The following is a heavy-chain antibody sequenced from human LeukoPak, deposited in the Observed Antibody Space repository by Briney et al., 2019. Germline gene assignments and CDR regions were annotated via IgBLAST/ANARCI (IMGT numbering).Heavy chain of an antibody. V-gene: IGHV3-74*01. D-gene: IGHD1-26*01. CDR3: AKGGKWDVTPFDY. CDR1: GFTFSNYM. CDR2: IKSDGITI. Sequence: GGSLRLSCAASGFTFSNYMMHWVRQAPGKGLVWVSRIKSDGITITYADSVKGRFTISRDNAKNTLYLQMNSLRAEDTAVYYCAKGGKWDVTPFDYWGQGTLVTVSS. J-gene: IGHJ4*02.